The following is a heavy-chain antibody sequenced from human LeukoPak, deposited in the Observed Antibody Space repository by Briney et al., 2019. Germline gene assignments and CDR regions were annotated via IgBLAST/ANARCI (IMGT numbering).Heavy chain of an antibody. CDR2: ISCNNGDT. J-gene: IGHJ4*02. V-gene: IGHV1-18*04. Sequence: GASVKVSCKASGYTFTSYYMHWVRQAPGQGLEWVGWISCNNGDTRYAQKFQGRVTVTTDTSTSTAYMELRSLRSDDTAVYYCARDGGTAGYSSGSDYWGQGNLVTVSS. CDR3: ARDGGTAGYSSGSDY. D-gene: IGHD5-18*01. CDR1: GYTFTSYY.